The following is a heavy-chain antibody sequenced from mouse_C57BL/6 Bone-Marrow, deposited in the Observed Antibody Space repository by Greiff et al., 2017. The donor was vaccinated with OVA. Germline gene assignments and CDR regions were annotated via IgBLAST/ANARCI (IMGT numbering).Heavy chain of an antibody. CDR3: ARGDDGYHVLMDY. D-gene: IGHD2-3*01. CDR1: GYSFTDYN. V-gene: IGHV1-39*01. Sequence: VHVKQSGPELVKPGASVKISCKASGYSFTDYNMNWVKQSNGKSLEWIGVINPNYGTTSYNQKFKGKATLTVDQSSSTAYMQLNSLTSEDSAVYDYARGDDGYHVLMDYWGQGTSVTVSS. CDR2: INPNYGTT. J-gene: IGHJ4*01.